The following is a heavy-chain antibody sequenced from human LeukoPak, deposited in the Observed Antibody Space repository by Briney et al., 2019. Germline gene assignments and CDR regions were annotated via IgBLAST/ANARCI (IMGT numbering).Heavy chain of an antibody. CDR2: ISPTSSDK. V-gene: IGHV3-48*01. D-gene: IGHD6-19*01. Sequence: GGPLRLSCAASGFTFSSYSMDWVRQAPGKGLEWVSYISPTSSDKFYADPVKGRFTISRDNAKNSLYLQMDSLRAEDTAVYYCARAAYSSGPDYWGQGTLVTVSS. J-gene: IGHJ4*02. CDR3: ARAAYSSGPDY. CDR1: GFTFSSYS.